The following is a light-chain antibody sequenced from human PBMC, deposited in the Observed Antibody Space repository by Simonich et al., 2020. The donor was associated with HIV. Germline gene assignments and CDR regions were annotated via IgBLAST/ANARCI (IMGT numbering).Light chain of an antibody. CDR3: AAWDDSLNGPR. CDR2: RKN. V-gene: IGLV1-44*01. Sequence: QSVLTQPPSASGTPGQRVTISCSGNSSNIGSNTVNWYQQLPGTAPKLLIYRKNQRPSGVPDRFSGSKSGTSASLAISGLQSEDEADYYCAAWDDSLNGPRFGGGTKLTVL. J-gene: IGLJ3*02. CDR1: SSNIGSNT.